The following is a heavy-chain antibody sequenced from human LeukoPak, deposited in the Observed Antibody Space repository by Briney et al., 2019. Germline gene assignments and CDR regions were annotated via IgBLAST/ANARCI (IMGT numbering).Heavy chain of an antibody. CDR2: FGGSGGTI. CDR1: GFTFSTYA. Sequence: GGSLRLSCAASGFTFSTYAISWVRQAPGKGLEWVSHFGGSGGTIYYADSVRGRFTISRDNSKNTLYLQMNSLRAEDTAVYYCAKSDCGGDCHLLDYWGQGTLVTVSS. V-gene: IGHV3-23*01. D-gene: IGHD2-21*02. CDR3: AKSDCGGDCHLLDY. J-gene: IGHJ4*02.